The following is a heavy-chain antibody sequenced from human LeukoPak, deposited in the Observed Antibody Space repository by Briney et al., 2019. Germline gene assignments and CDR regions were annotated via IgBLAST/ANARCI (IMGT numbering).Heavy chain of an antibody. V-gene: IGHV4-61*02. CDR3: ARADRITGTDFDY. D-gene: IGHD1-20*01. CDR1: GGSISNGSYY. CDR2: IYTSGST. J-gene: IGHJ4*02. Sequence: SETLSLTCTVSGGSISNGSYYWSWIRQPAGRGLEWIGRIYTSGSTNYNPSLKSRVTISVDTSKNQFSLKLSSVTAADTAVYYCARADRITGTDFDYWGQGTLVTVSS.